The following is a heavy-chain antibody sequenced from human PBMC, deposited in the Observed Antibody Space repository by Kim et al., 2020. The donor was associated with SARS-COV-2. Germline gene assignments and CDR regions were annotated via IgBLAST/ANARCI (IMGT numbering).Heavy chain of an antibody. D-gene: IGHD2-15*01. J-gene: IGHJ6*02. V-gene: IGHV4-59*13. CDR1: GGPIMSYY. Sequence: SETLSLTCTVSGGPIMSYYWTWIRQPPGKGLEWIGYVYYSGNTNYNPSLKSRVIMSVDTSKNQFSLKLSSVTAADTAVYYCARDPELYCSGTSCYYYGMDVWGQGTTVTVSS. CDR3: ARDPELYCSGTSCYYYGMDV. CDR2: VYYSGNT.